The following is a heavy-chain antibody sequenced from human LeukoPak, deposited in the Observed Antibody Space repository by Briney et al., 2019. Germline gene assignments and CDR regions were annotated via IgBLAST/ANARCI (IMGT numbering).Heavy chain of an antibody. J-gene: IGHJ4*02. CDR3: ARSILCGGDCFNFDY. Sequence: SVKVSCKASGGTFSSYAISWVRQAPGQGLEWMGRIIPIFGIANHAQKFQGGVTITADKSTSTAYMELNSLRSEDTAVYYCARSILCGGDCFNFDYWGQGTLVTVSS. CDR2: IIPIFGIA. D-gene: IGHD2-21*02. V-gene: IGHV1-69*04. CDR1: GGTFSSYA.